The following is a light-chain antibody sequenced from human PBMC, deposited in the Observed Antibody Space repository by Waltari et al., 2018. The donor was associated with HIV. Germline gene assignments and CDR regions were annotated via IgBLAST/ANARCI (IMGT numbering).Light chain of an antibody. Sequence: IVLTQSPATLSLSPGERATLSCRASQSVSRFLAWYQQRPGQAPRLLISDASNRATGIPARFSGSGSGTDFNLTISSLEPEDFAGYYCQQRTRWPSLTFGGGTKVEMK. V-gene: IGKV3-11*01. J-gene: IGKJ4*01. CDR3: QQRTRWPSLT. CDR2: DAS. CDR1: QSVSRF.